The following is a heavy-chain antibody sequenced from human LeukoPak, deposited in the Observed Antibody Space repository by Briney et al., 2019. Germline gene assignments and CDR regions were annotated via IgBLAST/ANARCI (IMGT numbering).Heavy chain of an antibody. V-gene: IGHV4-39*07. D-gene: IGHD6-13*01. Sequence: SETLSLTCTVSGGSISSSSYYWGWIRQPPGKGLEWIGSIYYSGSTYYNPSLKSRVTISVDTSKNQFSLKLSSVTAADTAVYYCARSRGAAGRKYYYYMDVWGRGTTVTVSS. J-gene: IGHJ6*03. CDR2: IYYSGST. CDR3: ARSRGAAGRKYYYYMDV. CDR1: GGSISSSSYY.